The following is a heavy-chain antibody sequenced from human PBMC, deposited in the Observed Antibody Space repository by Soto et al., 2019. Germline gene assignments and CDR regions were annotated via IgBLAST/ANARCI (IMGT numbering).Heavy chain of an antibody. CDR1: GYTFTSYA. CDR3: ARSIVVVTALDY. CDR2: INAGNGNT. Sequence: QVQLVQSGAEEKKPGASVKVSCKASGYTFTSYAMHWVRQAPGQRLEGMGWINAGNGNTKYSQKFQGRVTITRATSASTASMALSSLRSDDTAVYYCARSIVVVTALDYWGQGTLVTVSS. J-gene: IGHJ4*02. D-gene: IGHD2-21*02. V-gene: IGHV1-3*05.